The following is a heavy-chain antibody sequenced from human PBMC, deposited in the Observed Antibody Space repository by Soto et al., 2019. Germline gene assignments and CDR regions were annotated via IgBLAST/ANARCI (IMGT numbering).Heavy chain of an antibody. CDR2: IIPVFGTT. D-gene: IGHD3-3*01. J-gene: IGHJ6*02. Sequence: QVQLVQSGAEVKKPGASVKVSCKASGDTFSYYAINWVRQAPGQGLECMGGIIPVFGTTHNAHQFQDRVTISAYKSTSIGFMELSSLRFADTAVYFCARGRFLEWLTYYYYFALEVWGQGTTFTVSS. CDR3: ARGRFLEWLTYYYYFALEV. V-gene: IGHV1-69*06. CDR1: GDTFSYYA.